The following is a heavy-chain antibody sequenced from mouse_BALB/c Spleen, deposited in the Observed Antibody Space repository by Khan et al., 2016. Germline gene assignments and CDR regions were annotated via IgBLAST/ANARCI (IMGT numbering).Heavy chain of an antibody. CDR2: ISYSGST. J-gene: IGHJ2*01. D-gene: IGHD1-1*01. V-gene: IGHV3-2*02. CDR1: GYSITSDYA. Sequence: EVQLQESGPGLVKPSQSLSLTCTVTGYSITSDYAWNWIRQFPGNKLEWMGYISYSGSTSYNPSLKSRISITRDTSKNQFFLQLNSVTTEDTATYYCARHCYYDFDYWGQGTTLTVSS. CDR3: ARHCYYDFDY.